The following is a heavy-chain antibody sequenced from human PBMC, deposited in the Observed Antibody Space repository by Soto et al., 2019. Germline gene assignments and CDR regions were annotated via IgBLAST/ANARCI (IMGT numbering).Heavy chain of an antibody. CDR2: IYHSGST. J-gene: IGHJ6*02. V-gene: IGHV4-30-2*01. CDR1: VGSISSGGYS. CDR3: ARGGRFMEV. Sequence: TLSLTCAVSVGSISSGGYSLSWIRQPPGKGLEWIGYIYHSGSTYYNPSLKSRVTISVDRSKNQFSLKLSSVTAADTAVYYCARGGRFMEVWGQGTTVTVSS.